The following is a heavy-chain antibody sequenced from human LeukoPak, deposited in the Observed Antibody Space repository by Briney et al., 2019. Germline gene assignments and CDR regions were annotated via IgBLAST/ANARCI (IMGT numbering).Heavy chain of an antibody. CDR3: ARGVGTWSGWYFGY. V-gene: IGHV4-30-2*01. CDR2: IYHSGST. CDR1: GGSISSGGYY. Sequence: SETLSLTCTVSGGSISSGGYYWSWIRQPPGKGLEWIGYIYHSGSTYYNPSLKSRVTISVDRSKNQFSLKLSSVTAADTAVYYCARGVGTWSGWYFGYWGQGTLVTVSS. D-gene: IGHD6-25*01. J-gene: IGHJ4*02.